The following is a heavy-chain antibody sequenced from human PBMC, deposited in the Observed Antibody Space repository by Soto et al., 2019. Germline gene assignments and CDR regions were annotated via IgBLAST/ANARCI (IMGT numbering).Heavy chain of an antibody. CDR3: ASLGRHG. D-gene: IGHD3-16*01. CDR1: GFSFSDSW. J-gene: IGHJ6*02. Sequence: GGSLRLSCAASGFSFSDSWMDWVRQAPGKGPEWVANIKEDGSEKNYVDSVKGRFTIPRDNAKNSLYLQMNSRRAEDTAVYYCASLGRHGWGQGTTVTVSS. CDR2: IKEDGSEK. V-gene: IGHV3-7*01.